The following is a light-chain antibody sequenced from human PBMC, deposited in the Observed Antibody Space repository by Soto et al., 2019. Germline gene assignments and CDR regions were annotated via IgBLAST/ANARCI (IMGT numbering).Light chain of an antibody. V-gene: IGKV3-15*01. CDR1: PSVSSN. Sequence: EIVMTQSPATLSVSPGERATLSCRASPSVSSNLAWYQQKPGQAPRLLIYGASTRATGIPARFSGSGSGTEFTLTISSLQSEDFAVYYCQQYTNWPPYTFGQGTKLEIK. CDR3: QQYTNWPPYT. CDR2: GAS. J-gene: IGKJ2*01.